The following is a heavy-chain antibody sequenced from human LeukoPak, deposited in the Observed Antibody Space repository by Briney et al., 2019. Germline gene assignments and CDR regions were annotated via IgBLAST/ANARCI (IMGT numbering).Heavy chain of an antibody. CDR1: GGSISSGGYS. CDR3: AREYYYDSSGYYYLQFDY. J-gene: IGHJ4*02. Sequence: SETLSLTCAVSGGSISSGGYSWSWIRQPPGKGLEWIGYIYHSGSTYYNPSLKSRVTISVDRSKNQFSLKLSSVTAADTAVYYCAREYYYDSSGYYYLQFDYWGQGTLVTVSS. V-gene: IGHV4-30-2*01. CDR2: IYHSGST. D-gene: IGHD3-22*01.